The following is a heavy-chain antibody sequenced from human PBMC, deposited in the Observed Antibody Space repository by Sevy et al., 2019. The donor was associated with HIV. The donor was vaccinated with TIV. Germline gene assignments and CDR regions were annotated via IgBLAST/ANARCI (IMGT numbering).Heavy chain of an antibody. V-gene: IGHV3-23*01. CDR1: GFSFDSYG. Sequence: GGSLRLSCAVSGFSFDSYGMTWVRQAPGKGLEWVSGISGSGTRTYYADSVKGRFIISRDNSKNTLYLQMNSLRSEDTAIYSGGKGGGGHYDPDEIGYYFYYYNMDVWGKGTTVTVSS. CDR2: ISGSGTRT. D-gene: IGHD3-22*01. J-gene: IGHJ6*03. CDR3: GKGGGGHYDPDEIGYYFYYYNMDV.